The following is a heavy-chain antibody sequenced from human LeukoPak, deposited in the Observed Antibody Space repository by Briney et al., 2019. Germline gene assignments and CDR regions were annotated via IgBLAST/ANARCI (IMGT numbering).Heavy chain of an antibody. Sequence: GGSLGLSCAASRFTFSSYAMHWVRQAPGKGLEWVAVISSDGNNYYYADSVKGRFTISRDNSKNTLYLQMNSLRAEDTAVYYCASRPGRGPYYFDYWGPGTLVTVSS. V-gene: IGHV3-30-3*01. J-gene: IGHJ4*02. D-gene: IGHD3-10*01. CDR1: RFTFSSYA. CDR2: ISSDGNNY. CDR3: ASRPGRGPYYFDY.